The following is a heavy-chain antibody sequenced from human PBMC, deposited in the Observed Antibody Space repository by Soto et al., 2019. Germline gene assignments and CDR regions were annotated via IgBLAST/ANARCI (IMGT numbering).Heavy chain of an antibody. J-gene: IGHJ6*02. CDR1: GFTFSSYI. CDR3: ASESQYYDFWSGYYPHYGMDV. CDR2: ISSSSSYI. Sequence: PGGSLRLSCAASGFTFSSYIMNWVRQSPGKGLEWVSSISSSSSYIYYADSVKGRFTISRDNAKNSLYLQMNSLRAEDTAVYYCASESQYYDFWSGYYPHYGMDVWGQGTTVTVSS. V-gene: IGHV3-21*01. D-gene: IGHD3-3*01.